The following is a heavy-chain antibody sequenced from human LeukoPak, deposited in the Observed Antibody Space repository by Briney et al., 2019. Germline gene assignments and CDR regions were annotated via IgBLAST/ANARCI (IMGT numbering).Heavy chain of an antibody. CDR1: GFTFRSYE. CDR2: ISSSGSTI. D-gene: IGHD4-17*01. Sequence: GGSLRLSCVASGFTFRSYEMNWVRQAPGKGLEWVSYISSSGSTIYYADSVKGRFTISRDNAKNSLYLQMNSLRAEDTAVYYCAAYASLDYLGQGTLLTVSS. CDR3: AAYASLDY. J-gene: IGHJ4*02. V-gene: IGHV3-48*03.